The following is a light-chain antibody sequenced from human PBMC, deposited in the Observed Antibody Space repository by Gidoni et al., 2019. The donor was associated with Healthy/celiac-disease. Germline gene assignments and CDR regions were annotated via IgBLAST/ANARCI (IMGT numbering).Light chain of an antibody. J-gene: IGLJ3*02. CDR2: SNN. V-gene: IGLV1-44*01. Sequence: QSALTQPPSSSGTPGQRVTISCSGSSPNNGSNAVNWYQQLPGQAPKLLLYSNNQRPSGVPDRFPGSKSGTSNSLAISGLQSEDEADYYCAAWDDSLNGPRWVFGGGTKLTVL. CDR3: AAWDDSLNGPRWV. CDR1: SPNNGSNA.